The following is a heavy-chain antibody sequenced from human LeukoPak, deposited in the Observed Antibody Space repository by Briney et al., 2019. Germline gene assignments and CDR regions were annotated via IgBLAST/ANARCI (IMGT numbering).Heavy chain of an antibody. D-gene: IGHD3-9*01. CDR2: INTNTGNP. Sequence: VASVKVSCKASGYTFTSYAMNWVRQAPGQGLEWMGWINTNTGNPTYAQGFTGRFVFSLDTSVSTAYLQISSLKAEDTAVYYCARENPILTGYYKAAIDYWGQGTLVTVSS. V-gene: IGHV7-4-1*02. CDR3: ARENPILTGYYKAAIDY. CDR1: GYTFTSYA. J-gene: IGHJ4*02.